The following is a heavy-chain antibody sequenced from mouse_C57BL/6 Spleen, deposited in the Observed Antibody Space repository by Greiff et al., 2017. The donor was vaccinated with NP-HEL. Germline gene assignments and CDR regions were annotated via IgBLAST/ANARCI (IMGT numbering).Heavy chain of an antibody. V-gene: IGHV3-6*01. CDR2: ISYDGSN. CDR3: ARVGTTVWDYWDFDV. Sequence: EVQLQESGPGLVKPSQSLSLTCSVTGYSITSGYYWNWIRQFPGNKLEWMGYISYDGSNNYNPSLKNRISITRDTSKNQFFLKLNSETTEDTATYYGARVGTTVWDYWDFDVWGQGTTVTVSS. CDR1: GYSITSGYY. J-gene: IGHJ1*01. D-gene: IGHD1-1*01.